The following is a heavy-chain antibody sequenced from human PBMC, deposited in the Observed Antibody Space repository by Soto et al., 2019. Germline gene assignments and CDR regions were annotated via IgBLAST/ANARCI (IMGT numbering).Heavy chain of an antibody. CDR3: ARDRREYYYDSSGYYYVFDY. V-gene: IGHV3-48*03. CDR2: ISSSGSTI. J-gene: IGHJ4*02. CDR1: GFTFSSYE. D-gene: IGHD3-22*01. Sequence: PGGSLRLSCAASGFTFSSYEMNWVRQAPGKGLEWVSYISSSGSTIYYADSVKGRFTISRDNAKNSLYLQMNSLRAEDTAVYYCARDRREYYYDSSGYYYVFDYWGQGTLVTVSS.